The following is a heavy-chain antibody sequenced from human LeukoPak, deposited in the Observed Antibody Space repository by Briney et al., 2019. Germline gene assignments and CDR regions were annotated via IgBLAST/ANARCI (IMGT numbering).Heavy chain of an antibody. J-gene: IGHJ5*02. CDR3: AKDSLNWFGESIS. CDR2: ISGSGGST. V-gene: IGHV3-23*01. Sequence: GGSLRLSCAASGFTFSSYATSWVRQAPGKGLEWVSAISGSGGSTYYADSVKGRFTISRDNSKNTLYLQMNSLRAEDTAVYYCAKDSLNWFGESISWGQGTLVTVSS. CDR1: GFTFSSYA. D-gene: IGHD3-10*01.